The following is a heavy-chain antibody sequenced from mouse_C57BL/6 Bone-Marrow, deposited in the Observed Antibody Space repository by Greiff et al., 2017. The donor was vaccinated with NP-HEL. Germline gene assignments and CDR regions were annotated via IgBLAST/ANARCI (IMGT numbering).Heavy chain of an antibody. CDR1: GFNIKDDY. V-gene: IGHV14-4*01. CDR3: TTYDGYYHYFDY. J-gene: IGHJ2*01. Sequence: VQLKQSGADLVRPGASVKLSCTASGFNIKDDYMHWVKQRPEQGLEWIGWIDPENGDTEYASKFQGKATITADTSSNTAYLQLSSLTSEDTAVYYCTTYDGYYHYFDYWGQGTTLTVSS. D-gene: IGHD2-3*01. CDR2: IDPENGDT.